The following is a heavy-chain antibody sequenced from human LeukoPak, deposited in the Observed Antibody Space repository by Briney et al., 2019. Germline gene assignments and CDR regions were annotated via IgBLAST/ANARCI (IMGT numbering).Heavy chain of an antibody. CDR3: ARAGYDILTGPDAFDI. CDR2: ISSSSSTI. CDR1: GFTFSDYY. D-gene: IGHD3-9*01. V-gene: IGHV3-11*04. J-gene: IGHJ3*02. Sequence: PGGSLRLSCAASGFTFSDYYMSWIRQAPGKGLEWVSYISSSSSTIYYADSVKGRFTISRDNAKNSLYLQMNSLRAEDTAVYYCARAGYDILTGPDAFDIWGQGTMVTISS.